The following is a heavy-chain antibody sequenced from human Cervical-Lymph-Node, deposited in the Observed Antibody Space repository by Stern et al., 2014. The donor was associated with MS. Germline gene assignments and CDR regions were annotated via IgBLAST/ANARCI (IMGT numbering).Heavy chain of an antibody. CDR2: INPSGSRT. J-gene: IGHJ6*02. CDR3: ARQNYYNGMDV. CDR1: GYTFTSDY. V-gene: IGHV1-46*01. Sequence: QLVQSGAEVKKPGASVKVSCKASGYTFTSDYMHWVRRAPRQRLEVMGVINPSGSRTSYAQKFQGRVTMTRDTSTTTVHMELSSLRSEDTAVYYCARQNYYNGMDVWGQGTTVTVSS.